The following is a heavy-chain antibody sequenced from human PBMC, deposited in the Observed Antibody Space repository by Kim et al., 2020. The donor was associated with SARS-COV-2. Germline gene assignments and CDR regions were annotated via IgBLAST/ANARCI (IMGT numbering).Heavy chain of an antibody. CDR3: ARAPESRFGWFDP. D-gene: IGHD3-16*01. Sequence: GGSLRLSCAASGFTFSSYAMHWVRQAPGKGLEWVAVISYDGSNKYYADSVKGRFTISRDNSKNTLYLQMNSLRAEDTAVYYCARAPESRFGWFDPWGQGTLVTVSS. CDR2: ISYDGSNK. CDR1: GFTFSSYA. J-gene: IGHJ5*02. V-gene: IGHV3-30*04.